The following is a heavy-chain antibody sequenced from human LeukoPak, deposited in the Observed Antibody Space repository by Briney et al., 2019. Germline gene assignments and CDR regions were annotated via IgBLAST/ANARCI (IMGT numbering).Heavy chain of an antibody. CDR2: IKQDGSEK. CDR1: GFTFSSYW. J-gene: IGHJ4*02. Sequence: GGSLRLSCAASGFTFSSYWMSWVRQAPGKGLEWVANIKQDGSEKYYVDSVKGRFTISRDNAKNSLYLQMNSLRAEDTAVYYCARDGEAYCSSTSCYTDYWGQGTLVTVSS. D-gene: IGHD2-2*02. CDR3: ARDGEAYCSSTSCYTDY. V-gene: IGHV3-7*01.